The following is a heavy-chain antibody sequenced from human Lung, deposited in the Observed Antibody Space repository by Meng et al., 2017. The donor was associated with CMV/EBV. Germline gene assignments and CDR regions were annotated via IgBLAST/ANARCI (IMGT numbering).Heavy chain of an antibody. Sequence: TLSLXXTVSGGSISSGDYYWSWIRQPPGKGLEWIGYIYYSGSTYYNPSLKSRVTISVDTSKNQFSLKLSSVTAADTAVYYCARARGHYDFWSGYLNWFDPWGQGTLVXVSS. CDR3: ARARGHYDFWSGYLNWFDP. V-gene: IGHV4-30-4*08. CDR1: GGSISSGDYY. J-gene: IGHJ5*02. D-gene: IGHD3-3*01. CDR2: IYYSGST.